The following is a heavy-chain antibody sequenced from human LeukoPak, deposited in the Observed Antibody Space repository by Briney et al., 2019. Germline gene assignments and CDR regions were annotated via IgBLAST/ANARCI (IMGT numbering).Heavy chain of an antibody. D-gene: IGHD3-16*01. CDR1: GYTFTSYY. CDR2: INPSGGST. Sequence: ASVKVSCKASGYTFTSYYMHWVRQAPGQGLEWMGIINPSGGSTSYAQKFQGRVTMTRDTSTSTVYMEVSSLRSEETAVYYCARASRGGGCDYWGQGTLVTVSS. J-gene: IGHJ4*02. V-gene: IGHV1-46*01. CDR3: ARASRGGGCDY.